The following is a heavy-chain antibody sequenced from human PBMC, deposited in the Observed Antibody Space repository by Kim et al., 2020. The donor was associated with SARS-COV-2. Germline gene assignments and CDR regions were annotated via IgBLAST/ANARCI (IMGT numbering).Heavy chain of an antibody. D-gene: IGHD4-4*01. CDR3: AKDPGKLTAVDY. J-gene: IGHJ4*02. V-gene: IGHV3-23*01. CDR2: T. Sequence: TYNTDSVKGRFTISRDKSKNTLYLPMNSLRAEDTALYYCAKDPGKLTAVDYWGQGTLVTVSS.